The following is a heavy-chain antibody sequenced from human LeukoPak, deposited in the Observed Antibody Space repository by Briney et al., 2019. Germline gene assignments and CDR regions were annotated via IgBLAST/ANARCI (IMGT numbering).Heavy chain of an antibody. CDR3: ATLQDFISYYYYYMDV. CDR1: GFTFSSYA. Sequence: GGSLRLSCAASGFTFSSYAMSWVRQAPGKGLEWVSAISGSGGSTYYADSVKGRFTISRDNSKNTLYLQMNSLRAEDTAVYYCATLQDFISYYYYYMDVWGKGTTVTVSS. J-gene: IGHJ6*03. V-gene: IGHV3-23*01. D-gene: IGHD2/OR15-2a*01. CDR2: ISGSGGST.